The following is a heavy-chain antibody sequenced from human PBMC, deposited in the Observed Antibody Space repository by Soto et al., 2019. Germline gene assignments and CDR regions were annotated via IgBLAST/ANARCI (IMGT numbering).Heavy chain of an antibody. J-gene: IGHJ3*02. CDR1: GFTFSSYA. Sequence: GGSLRLSCAASGFTFSSYAMHWVRQAPGKGLEWVAVISYDGSNKYYADSVKGRFTISRDNSKNTLYLQMNSLRAEDTAVYYCARDFGWGLIRNSGAFDIWGQGTMVTVSS. CDR2: ISYDGSNK. CDR3: ARDFGWGLIRNSGAFDI. D-gene: IGHD3-10*01. V-gene: IGHV3-30-3*01.